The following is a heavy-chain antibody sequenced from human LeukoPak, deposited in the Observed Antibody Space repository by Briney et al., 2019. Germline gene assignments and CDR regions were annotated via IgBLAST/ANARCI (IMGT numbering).Heavy chain of an antibody. CDR1: GFTFNTYW. CDR2: IKQDGSEK. Sequence: PGGSLRLSCAASGFTFNTYWMSWVRQAPGKGLEWVANIKQDGSEKYYVDSVKGRFTISRDNAKNSLYLQMNSLRAEDTAVYYCARDRDGYNSDWYFDLWGRGTLVTVSS. J-gene: IGHJ2*01. V-gene: IGHV3-7*03. D-gene: IGHD5-24*01. CDR3: ARDRDGYNSDWYFDL.